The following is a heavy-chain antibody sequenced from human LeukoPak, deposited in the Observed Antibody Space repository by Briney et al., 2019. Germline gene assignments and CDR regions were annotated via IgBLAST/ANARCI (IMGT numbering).Heavy chain of an antibody. CDR3: ARGGGNSWFDY. J-gene: IGHJ4*02. CDR2: INPNSGGT. CDR1: GYSFTGYY. D-gene: IGHD6-13*01. V-gene: IGHV1-2*02. Sequence: ASVKVSCKASGYSFTGYYMHWVRQAPGQGLEWMGWINPNSGGTKYAEKFQGRITMTRDTSISTAYMELSSLTSDDTAVYYCARGGGNSWFDYWGQGTLLTVSS.